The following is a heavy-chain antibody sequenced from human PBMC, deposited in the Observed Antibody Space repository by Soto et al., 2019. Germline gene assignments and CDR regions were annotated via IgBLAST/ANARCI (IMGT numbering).Heavy chain of an antibody. Sequence: GGSLRLSCAASGFTFSSYAMSWVRQAPGKGLEWVSAISDSGGSTYYADSVKGRFTISRDNSKNTLYLQMNSLRAEDTAVYYCAKSPYDILTGSFDYWGQGTLVTVSS. CDR3: AKSPYDILTGSFDY. CDR2: ISDSGGST. V-gene: IGHV3-23*01. CDR1: GFTFSSYA. D-gene: IGHD3-9*01. J-gene: IGHJ4*02.